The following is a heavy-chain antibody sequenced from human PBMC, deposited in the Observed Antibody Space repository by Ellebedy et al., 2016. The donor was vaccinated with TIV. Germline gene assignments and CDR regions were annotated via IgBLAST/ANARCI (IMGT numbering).Heavy chain of an antibody. V-gene: IGHV3-23*01. CDR1: RFTFSNYA. CDR3: AKVARGGYCGNSGAFDI. J-gene: IGHJ3*02. D-gene: IGHD4-23*01. Sequence: GESLKISCAASRFTFSNYAMSWVRQAPGKGLEWVSVMSGSGGSTDYADSVKGRFTIFRDNSKNTTYLQMNSLRAEDTAVYYCAKVARGGYCGNSGAFDIWGQGTMVTVSS. CDR2: MSGSGGST.